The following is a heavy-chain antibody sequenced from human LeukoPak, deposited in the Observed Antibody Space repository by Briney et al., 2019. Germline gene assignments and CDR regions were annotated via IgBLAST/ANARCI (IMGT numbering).Heavy chain of an antibody. D-gene: IGHD5-18*01. CDR2: INPNSGGT. CDR1: GYTFTGYY. V-gene: IGHV1-2*02. Sequence: GASVKVSCKASGYTFTGYYMHWVRQAPGQGLEWMGWINPNSGGTNYAQKFQGRVTMTRDTSISTAYMELSRLRSDDTAVYYCARAGGYSYGYTYYWGQGTLVTVSS. CDR3: ARAGGYSYGYTYY. J-gene: IGHJ4*02.